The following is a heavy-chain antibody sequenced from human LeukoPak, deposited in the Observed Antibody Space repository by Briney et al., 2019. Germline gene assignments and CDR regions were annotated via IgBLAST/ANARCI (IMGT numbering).Heavy chain of an antibody. Sequence: SETLSLTCAVYGGSFSGYYWSWIRQHPGKGLEWIGFIYYSGSTYYNPSLKSRVTISVDTSKNQFSLKLSSVTAADTAVYYCARTEGDSFDYWGQGTLVTVSS. CDR2: IYYSGST. CDR1: GGSFSGYY. J-gene: IGHJ4*02. D-gene: IGHD3-22*01. CDR3: ARTEGDSFDY. V-gene: IGHV4-31*11.